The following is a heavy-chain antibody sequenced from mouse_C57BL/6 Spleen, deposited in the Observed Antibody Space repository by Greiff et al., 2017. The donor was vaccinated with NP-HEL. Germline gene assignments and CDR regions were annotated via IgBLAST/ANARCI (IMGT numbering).Heavy chain of an antibody. D-gene: IGHD2-3*01. CDR1: GYTFTSYG. Sequence: QVQLQQSGAELARPGASVKLSCKASGYTFTSYGISWVKQRTGQGLEWIGEIYPRSGNTYYNEKFKGQATLTADKSSSTAYMELRSLTSEYSAVYFCARSGDGYLYYAMDYWGQGTSVTVSS. V-gene: IGHV1-81*01. CDR3: ARSGDGYLYYAMDY. J-gene: IGHJ4*01. CDR2: IYPRSGNT.